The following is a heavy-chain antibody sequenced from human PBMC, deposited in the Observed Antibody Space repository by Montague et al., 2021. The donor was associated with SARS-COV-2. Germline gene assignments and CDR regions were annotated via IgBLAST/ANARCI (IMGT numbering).Heavy chain of an antibody. J-gene: IGHJ3*02. CDR1: GGSFSVYY. CDR3: ARHSGRDTIFGVITIPDAFDI. CDR2: INHSGST. Sequence: SETLSLTCAVYGGSFSVYYWSWIRQPPGKGLEWIGEINHSGSTNYNPSLKSRVTISVYTSKNQVSLKLSSVTAADTAVYYCARHSGRDTIFGVITIPDAFDIWGQGTTVTVSS. V-gene: IGHV4-34*01. D-gene: IGHD3-3*01.